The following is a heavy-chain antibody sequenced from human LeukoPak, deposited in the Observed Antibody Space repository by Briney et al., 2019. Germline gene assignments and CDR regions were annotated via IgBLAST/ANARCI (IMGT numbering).Heavy chain of an antibody. J-gene: IGHJ4*02. D-gene: IGHD3-10*01. Sequence: SQTLSLTCAFSVDSVSINSASWNWVRQSPSRGLGWLGRIYYRSQWYHDYAVSVKSHIPNSPDASKNQFSLQRNSVTPQDTAVYYCANMVRGLITNWGQGTLVTVSS. CDR2: IYYRSQWYH. CDR3: ANMVRGLITN. CDR1: VDSVSINSAS. V-gene: IGHV6-1*01.